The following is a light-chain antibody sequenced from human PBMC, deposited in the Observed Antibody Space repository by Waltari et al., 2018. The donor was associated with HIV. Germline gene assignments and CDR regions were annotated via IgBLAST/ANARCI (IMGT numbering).Light chain of an antibody. CDR3: QTWDSNTYV. V-gene: IGLV3-1*01. J-gene: IGLJ1*01. CDR1: TLENKY. CDR2: LDN. Sequence: SYELTQPPSVSVSPGQTASITCSGHTLENKYACWYQQKPGQSPVLVIYLDNKRHSGIPERFSGSNSGNTATLTIRGTQAMDEADYYCQTWDSNTYVFGPGTKVTVL.